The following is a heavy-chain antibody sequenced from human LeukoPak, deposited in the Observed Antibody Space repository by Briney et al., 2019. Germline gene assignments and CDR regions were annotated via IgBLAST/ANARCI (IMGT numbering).Heavy chain of an antibody. D-gene: IGHD6-13*01. CDR3: AREPTYTSSWYSTCDS. V-gene: IGHV3-23*01. CDR2: IFAGGGEI. J-gene: IGHJ5*01. CDR1: GFTFSTFA. Sequence: GGSLRLSCAASGFTFSTFAMIWVRQPPGKGLEWVSSIFAGGGEIHYADSVRGRFTISRDNSKSTLSLQMNSLRADDTAVYYCAREPTYTSSWYSTCDSWGQGTLVTVSS.